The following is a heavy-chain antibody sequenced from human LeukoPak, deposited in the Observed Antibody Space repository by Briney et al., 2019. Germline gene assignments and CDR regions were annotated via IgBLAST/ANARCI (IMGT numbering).Heavy chain of an antibody. J-gene: IGHJ3*02. CDR2: IYYSGST. Sequence: SQTLSLTCTVSGSSISSGDYYCSWIRQPPGKGLEGIGYIYYSGSTYYNPSLKSRVTISVDTSKNQFSLRVSSVTAADTAVYYCARGPSALGAFDIWGQGTMVSVSS. V-gene: IGHV4-30-4*01. CDR3: ARGPSALGAFDI. CDR1: GSSISSGDYY.